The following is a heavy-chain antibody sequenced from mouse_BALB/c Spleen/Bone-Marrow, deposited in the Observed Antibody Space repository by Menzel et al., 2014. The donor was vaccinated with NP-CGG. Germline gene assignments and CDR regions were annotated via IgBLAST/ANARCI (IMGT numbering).Heavy chain of an antibody. CDR1: GFTFNTFA. CDR2: IRSKSNNFAT. J-gene: IGHJ4*01. CDR3: VRVIYYYGSNYKNSALDY. Sequence: VQRVESGGGLVQPKGLLKLSCAASGFTFNTFAMNWVRQAPGKGLEWVARIRSKSNNFATYYADSVKDRFTISRDDSQSMLYLQMNNVKTEDTAMYYCVRVIYYYGSNYKNSALDYWGQGTSVTVSS. D-gene: IGHD1-1*01. V-gene: IGHV10-1*02.